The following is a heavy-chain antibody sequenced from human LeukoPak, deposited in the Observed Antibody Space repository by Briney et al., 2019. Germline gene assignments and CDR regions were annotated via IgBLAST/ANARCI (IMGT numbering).Heavy chain of an antibody. D-gene: IGHD5-24*01. CDR1: GFTVISHY. CDR2: IYRGDGT. CDR3: ARDIGGTVEVATMNY. V-gene: IGHV3-66*01. Sequence: GGSLRLSCAASGFTVISHYMSWVRQAPGKGLEWVSVIYRGDGTYYADSVKGRFTISRDNSKNTVYLQMNSLSVEDTAVYYCARDIGGTVEVATMNYWGRGTLVTVSS. J-gene: IGHJ4*02.